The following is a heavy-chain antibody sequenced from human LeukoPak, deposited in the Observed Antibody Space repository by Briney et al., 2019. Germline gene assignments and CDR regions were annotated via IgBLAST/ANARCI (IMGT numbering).Heavy chain of an antibody. D-gene: IGHD2-15*01. CDR1: GGSISSYY. Sequence: SETLSLTCTVSGGSISSYYWNWIRQPPGKGLEWIGYVSYSGSTNYSPSLKSRVTISVDTSKNQFSLKLSSVTAADTAVYYCASLSRVAGTFSEFLFWGQGTLVTVSS. J-gene: IGHJ4*02. CDR2: VSYSGST. V-gene: IGHV4-59*01. CDR3: ASLSRVAGTFSEFLF.